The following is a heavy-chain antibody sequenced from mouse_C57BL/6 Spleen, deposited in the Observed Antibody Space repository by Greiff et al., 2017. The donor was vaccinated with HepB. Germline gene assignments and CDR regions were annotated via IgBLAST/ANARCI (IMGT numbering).Heavy chain of an antibody. CDR1: GFSFNTYA. Sequence: DVKLVESGGGLVQPKGSLKLSCAASGFSFNTYAMNWVRQAPGKGLEWVARIRSKSNKYATYYADSVKDRFTISRDDSESMLYLQMNNLKTEDTAMYYCVRQDFDYWGQGTTLTVSS. CDR3: VRQDFDY. V-gene: IGHV10-1*01. CDR2: IRSKSNKYAT. J-gene: IGHJ2*01.